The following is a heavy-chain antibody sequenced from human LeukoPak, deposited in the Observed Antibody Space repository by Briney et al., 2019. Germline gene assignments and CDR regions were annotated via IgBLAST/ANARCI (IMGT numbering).Heavy chain of an antibody. CDR2: IYTSGST. Sequence: SETLSLTCTVSGGSISSYYWSWIRQPAGKGLEWIGRIYTSGSTNYNPSLKSRVTMSVDTSKNQFSLKLSSVTAADTAVYYCAREVVVRAASRGEWFDPWGQGTLVTVSS. CDR3: AREVVVRAASRGEWFDP. D-gene: IGHD3-10*01. V-gene: IGHV4-4*07. J-gene: IGHJ5*02. CDR1: GGSISSYY.